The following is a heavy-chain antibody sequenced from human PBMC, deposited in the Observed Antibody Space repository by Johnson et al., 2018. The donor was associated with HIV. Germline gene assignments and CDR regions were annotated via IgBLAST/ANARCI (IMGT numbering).Heavy chain of an antibody. V-gene: IGHV3-23*04. CDR2: VNGGGIST. J-gene: IGHJ3*02. CDR3: AKGASIAAAGDDGFDI. CDR1: GFSFSTFA. D-gene: IGHD6-13*01. Sequence: VQLVESGGGLVQPGGSLRLSCAASGFSFSTFALSWVRQAPGKGLEWVSSVNGGGISTYYVDSVKGRFTISRDNSKNTLYLQMNALRADDTAIYYCAKGASIAAAGDDGFDIWGQGTMVTVSS.